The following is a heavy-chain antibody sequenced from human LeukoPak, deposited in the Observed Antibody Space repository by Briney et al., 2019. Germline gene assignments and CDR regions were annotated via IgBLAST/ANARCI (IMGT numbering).Heavy chain of an antibody. CDR3: ARDGTREVQPYYYYYGMDV. D-gene: IGHD1-26*01. J-gene: IGHJ6*02. Sequence: SQTLSLTCAISGDSVSSNSAAWNWIRQSPSRGLEWLGRTYYRSKWYNDYAVSVKSRITINPDTSKNQFSLQLNSVTPEDTAVYYCARDGTREVQPYYYYYGMDVWGQGTTVTVSS. CDR2: TYYRSKWYN. V-gene: IGHV6-1*01. CDR1: GDSVSSNSAA.